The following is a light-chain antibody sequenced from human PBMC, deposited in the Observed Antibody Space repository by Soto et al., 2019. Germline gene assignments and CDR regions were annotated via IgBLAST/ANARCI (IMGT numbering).Light chain of an antibody. CDR3: SSDAGNDNYV. CDR1: SSDVGAYDH. V-gene: IGLV2-8*01. CDR2: EVT. J-gene: IGLJ1*01. Sequence: QSALTQPPSASGSPGQSVTIPCTGTSSDVGAYDHVSWYQQHPGKAPKLIIYEVTKRPAGVPDRFSGSKSGNTASLTVSGLQAEDEAEYYCSSDAGNDNYVFGTGTKVTVL.